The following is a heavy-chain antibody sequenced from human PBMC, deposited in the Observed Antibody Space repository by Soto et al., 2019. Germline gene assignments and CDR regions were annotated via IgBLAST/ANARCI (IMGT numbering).Heavy chain of an antibody. V-gene: IGHV4-34*01. D-gene: IGHD6-6*01. CDR2: INHSGST. CDR3: VRYSSSSGEVWFDP. J-gene: IGHJ5*02. Sequence: QVQLQQWGAGLLKPSETLSLTCAVYGGSFRGYYWSWIRQPPGKGLEWIGEINHSGSTNYNPSLKSRVTISVDTSKNQFSLKLSSVTAADTAVYYCVRYSSSSGEVWFDPWGQGTLVTVSS. CDR1: GGSFRGYY.